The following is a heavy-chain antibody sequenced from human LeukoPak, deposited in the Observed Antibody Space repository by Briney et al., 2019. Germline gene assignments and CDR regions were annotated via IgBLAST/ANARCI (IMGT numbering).Heavy chain of an antibody. CDR3: AKDRAVGGLTGGLPF. V-gene: IGHV3-23*01. J-gene: IGHJ4*02. CDR2: ILGSGDST. D-gene: IGHD3-16*01. Sequence: ARSLTLACTASTFTFSTYAMSWDRHAQGEGLEWVSDILGSGDSTFYAGSVKGRFTISRDNSKNTMYLQMNSLITKEPAVYYCAKDRAVGGLTGGLPFWGQGTLVTVSS. CDR1: TFTFSTYA.